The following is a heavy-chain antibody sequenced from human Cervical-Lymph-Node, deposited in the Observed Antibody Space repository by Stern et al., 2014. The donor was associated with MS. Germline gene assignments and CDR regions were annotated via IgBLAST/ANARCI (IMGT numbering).Heavy chain of an antibody. CDR3: AADQAQGDFDY. CDR1: GFTFTSSA. J-gene: IGHJ4*02. V-gene: IGHV1-58*01. Sequence: QLVESGPEVKKPGTSVKVSCKASGFTFTSSAVQWVRQARGQRLEWIGWIVVGSGNPNYAQKFQERVTITRDMSTSTAYMELSSLRSEDTAVYYCAADQAQGDFDYWGQGTLVTVSS. CDR2: IVVGSGNP.